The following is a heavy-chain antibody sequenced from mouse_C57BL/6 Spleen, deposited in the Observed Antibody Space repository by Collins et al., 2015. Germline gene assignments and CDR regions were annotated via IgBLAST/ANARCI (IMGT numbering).Heavy chain of an antibody. CDR2: T. D-gene: IGHD1-1*01. Sequence: TDYNAAFISRLSISKDNSKRQVFFKMNSLQADDTAIYYCAKEGLGSFYYAMDYWGQGTSVTVSS. V-gene: IGHV2-4*01. CDR3: AKEGLGSFYYAMDY. J-gene: IGHJ4*01.